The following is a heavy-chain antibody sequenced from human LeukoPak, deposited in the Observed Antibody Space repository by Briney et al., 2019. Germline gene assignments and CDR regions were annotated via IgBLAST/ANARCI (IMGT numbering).Heavy chain of an antibody. CDR1: GFTFSNAW. V-gene: IGHV3-15*01. CDR3: TRTRRYCSGGSCYKNNWFDP. D-gene: IGHD2-15*01. CDR2: IKSKTDGGTT. Sequence: GGSLRLSCAASGFTFSNAWMSWVRQAPGKGLEWVGRIKSKTDGGTTDYAAPVKGRFTISRDDSKNTLYLQMNSLKTEDTAVYYCTRTRRYCSGGSCYKNNWFDPWGQGTLVTVSS. J-gene: IGHJ5*02.